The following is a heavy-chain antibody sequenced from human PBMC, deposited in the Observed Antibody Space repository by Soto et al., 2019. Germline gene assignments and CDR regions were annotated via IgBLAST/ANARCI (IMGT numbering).Heavy chain of an antibody. CDR1: GFTFSSYA. CDR3: AKDPANGWQWLPPADY. D-gene: IGHD6-19*01. V-gene: IGHV3-23*01. CDR2: ISGSGGST. J-gene: IGHJ4*02. Sequence: EVQLLESGGGLVQPGGSLRLSCAASGFTFSSYAMSWVRQAPGKGLEWVSAISGSGGSTYYADSVKGRFTISRDNSKNTLYLQMNSLRAEDTAVYYCAKDPANGWQWLPPADYWGQGTLVTVSS.